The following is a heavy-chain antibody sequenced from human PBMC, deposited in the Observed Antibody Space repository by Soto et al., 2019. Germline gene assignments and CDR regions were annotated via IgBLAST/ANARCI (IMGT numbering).Heavy chain of an antibody. J-gene: IGHJ3*02. V-gene: IGHV4-39*01. CDR3: ARQDYDILTGDAFDI. D-gene: IGHD3-9*01. CDR1: GGSISSSSYY. CDR2: IYYSGST. Sequence: QLQLQESGPGLVKPSETLSLTCTVSGGSISSSSYYWGWIRQPPGKGLEWIGSIYYSGSTYYNPSLKRRVTISVDTSKNQFSLKLSSVTAADTAVYYCARQDYDILTGDAFDIWGQGTMVTVSS.